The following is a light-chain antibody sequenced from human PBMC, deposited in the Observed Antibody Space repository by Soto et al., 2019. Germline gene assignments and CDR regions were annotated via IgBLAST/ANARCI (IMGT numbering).Light chain of an antibody. Sequence: EIVMTQSPATLSVSPGERATLSCRTSQSVNSNLAWYQQKPGQSPRLLIFGASTRATGIPARISGGGSGTEFTLTISSLQSEDFAVYYCQQYNDWPRTFGQGTKLEIK. CDR3: QQYNDWPRT. CDR1: QSVNSN. V-gene: IGKV3-15*01. CDR2: GAS. J-gene: IGKJ2*01.